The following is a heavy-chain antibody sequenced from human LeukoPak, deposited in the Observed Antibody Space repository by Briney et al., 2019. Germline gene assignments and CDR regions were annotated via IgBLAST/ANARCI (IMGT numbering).Heavy chain of an antibody. CDR2: IKQDGSAE. V-gene: IGHV3-7*01. CDR1: VFIISNYW. Sequence: GWSLRLTCVVSVFIISNYWMSWLRQAPAKGLEWVATIKQDGSAEFYVDSVKGRFTISRDSAKNSLYLQMNSLRDDDTAVYYCARDLFDYWGQGTLVTVSS. CDR3: ARDLFDY. J-gene: IGHJ4*02.